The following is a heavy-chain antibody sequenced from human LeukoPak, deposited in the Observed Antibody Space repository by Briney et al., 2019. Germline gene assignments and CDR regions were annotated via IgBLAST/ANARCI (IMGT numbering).Heavy chain of an antibody. D-gene: IGHD3-3*01. CDR2: IYYSGST. CDR3: ARAGHYDFWSGYYSKYYYYGMDV. Sequence: SETLSLTCTVSGVSISSYYWRWIRQPPGKGLEWIGYIYYSGSTNYNPSLKSRVTISVDTSKNQFSLKRSSVTAADTAVYYCARAGHYDFWSGYYSKYYYYGMDVWGQGTTVTVSS. CDR1: GVSISSYY. J-gene: IGHJ6*02. V-gene: IGHV4-59*01.